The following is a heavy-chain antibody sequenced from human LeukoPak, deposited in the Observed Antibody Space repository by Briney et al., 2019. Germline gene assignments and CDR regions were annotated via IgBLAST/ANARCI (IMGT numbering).Heavy chain of an antibody. J-gene: IGHJ4*02. CDR2: ISAHNGNT. D-gene: IGHD2-15*01. CDR3: ARGYYCSGGSCYSGRFDN. Sequence: ASVKVSCKASGYTFTSYGISWVRQAPGQGLEWMGWISAHNGNTKYAQKLQGRATMTTDTSTSTAYMELRNLRSDDTAVYYCARGYYCSGGSCYSGRFDNWGQGTLVTVSS. CDR1: GYTFTSYG. V-gene: IGHV1-18*01.